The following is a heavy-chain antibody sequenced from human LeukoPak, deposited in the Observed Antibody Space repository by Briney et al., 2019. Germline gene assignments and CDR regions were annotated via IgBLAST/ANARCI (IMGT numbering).Heavy chain of an antibody. J-gene: IGHJ3*01. CDR3: ARTIGSKNAFDL. CDR1: RFTFSSYW. V-gene: IGHV3-74*01. D-gene: IGHD1-26*01. CDR2: IDTDGSTT. Sequence: GGSLRLSCAASRFTFSSYWMHWVRQAPGKGLVWVSRIDTDGSTTTYTASVKGRFTISRDNAKNTLYLQMNSLRAEDTAVYYCARTIGSKNAFDLWGQGTMVTVSS.